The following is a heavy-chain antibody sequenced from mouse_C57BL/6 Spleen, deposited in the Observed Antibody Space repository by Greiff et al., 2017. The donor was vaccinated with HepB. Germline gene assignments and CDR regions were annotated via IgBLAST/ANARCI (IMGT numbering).Heavy chain of an antibody. D-gene: IGHD2-2*01. J-gene: IGHJ3*01. CDR1: GYTFTSYW. Sequence: QVQLQQPGAELVKPGASVKLSCKASGYTFTSYWMQWVKQRPGQGLEWIGEIDPSDSYTNYNQKFKGKATLTVDKSSSTAYMQLSSLTSEDSAVYYCASPSTMGTRAGFAYWGQGTLVTVSA. CDR2: IDPSDSYT. CDR3: ASPSTMGTRAGFAY. V-gene: IGHV1-50*01.